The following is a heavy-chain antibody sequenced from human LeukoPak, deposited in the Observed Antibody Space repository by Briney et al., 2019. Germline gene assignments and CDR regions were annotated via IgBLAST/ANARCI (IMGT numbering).Heavy chain of an antibody. CDR2: ISSSSSYI. J-gene: IGHJ4*02. Sequence: GGSLRLSCAASGFTSSSYSMKWVRQAPGKGLEWVSFISSSSSYIYYADSVKGRFTISRDNAKNSLYLQMNSLRAEDTAVYYCARGTMFPYYFDYWGQGTLVTVSS. CDR3: ARGTMFPYYFDY. CDR1: GFTSSSYS. V-gene: IGHV3-21*01. D-gene: IGHD3-10*02.